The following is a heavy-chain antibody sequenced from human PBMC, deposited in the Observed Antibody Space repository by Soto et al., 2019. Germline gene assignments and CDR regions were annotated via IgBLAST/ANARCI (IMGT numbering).Heavy chain of an antibody. J-gene: IGHJ6*02. D-gene: IGHD2-2*01. CDR1: GYTFTNCG. V-gene: IGHV1-18*01. Sequence: GASVKVSCKASGYTFTNCGISWVGQAPGRGLEWMGWISAYNGNTNYAQKFQGRITMTTDTSATTAYMELMSLTSDDTAVYYCARDDVVVVPAALPTYYRYGMDVWGQGTTVTVSS. CDR3: ARDDVVVVPAALPTYYRYGMDV. CDR2: ISAYNGNT.